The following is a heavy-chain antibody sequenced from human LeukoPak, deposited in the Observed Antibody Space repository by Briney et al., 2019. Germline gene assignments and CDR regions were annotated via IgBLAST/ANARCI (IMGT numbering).Heavy chain of an antibody. V-gene: IGHV4-39*02. J-gene: IGHJ6*03. D-gene: IGHD6-6*01. Sequence: SETLSLTCSVSGGSISSNTYYWGWIRQPPGKGLQWIGNINYSGSTYYNPSLKSRVTMSVDTSKNQFSLKLSSVTAADTAVYYCARDSPPARPYYYYYYMDVWGKGTTVTVSS. CDR1: GGSISSNTYY. CDR2: INYSGST. CDR3: ARDSPPARPYYYYYYMDV.